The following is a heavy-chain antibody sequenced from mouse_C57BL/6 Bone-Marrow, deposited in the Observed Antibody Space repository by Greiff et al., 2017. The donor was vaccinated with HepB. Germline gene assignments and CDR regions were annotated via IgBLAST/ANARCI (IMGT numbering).Heavy chain of an antibody. Sequence: VQRVESGPGLVAPSQSLSITCTVSGFSLTSYAISWVRQPPGKGLEWLGVIWTGGGTNYNSALKSRLSISKDNSKSQVFLKMNSLQTDDTARYYCARNQNYYGSSYGYFDVWGTGTTVTVSS. CDR2: IWTGGGT. CDR3: ARNQNYYGSSYGYFDV. CDR1: GFSLTSYA. D-gene: IGHD1-1*01. V-gene: IGHV2-9-1*01. J-gene: IGHJ1*03.